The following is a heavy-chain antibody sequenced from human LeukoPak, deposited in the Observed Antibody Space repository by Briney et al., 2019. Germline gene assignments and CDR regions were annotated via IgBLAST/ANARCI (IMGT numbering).Heavy chain of an antibody. Sequence: PGGSLRLSCAASGFTFSSYWMHWVRQAPGKGLVWVSRINSDGSSTSYADSVKGRFTISRDNAKNTLYLQMDSLRAEDTAVYYCARGDRYYYYGMDVWGQGTTVTVSS. CDR1: GFTFSSYW. CDR2: INSDGSST. J-gene: IGHJ6*02. CDR3: ARGDRYYYYGMDV. V-gene: IGHV3-74*01.